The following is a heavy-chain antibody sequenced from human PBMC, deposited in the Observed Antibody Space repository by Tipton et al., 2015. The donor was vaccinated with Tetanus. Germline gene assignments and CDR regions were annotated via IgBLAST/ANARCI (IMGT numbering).Heavy chain of an antibody. CDR1: GFRFSYHG. J-gene: IGHJ4*02. D-gene: IGHD4-17*01. CDR3: ANSTVTR. V-gene: IGHV3-33*05. Sequence: QVQLVQSGGGVVQPGRSLRLSCVASGFRFSYHGMHWVRQAPGKGLEWVAVIAFDGKNERYADSVKGRFIISRDNGKNLLYLQMSRLRREDTAVYYCANSTVTRWGPGTLVTVSS. CDR2: IAFDGKNE.